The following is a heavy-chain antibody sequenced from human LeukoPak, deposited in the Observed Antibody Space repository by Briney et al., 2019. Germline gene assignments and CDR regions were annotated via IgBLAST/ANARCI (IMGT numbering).Heavy chain of an antibody. D-gene: IGHD3-10*01. Sequence: PGGSLRLSCAASGFTFSSNAMSWVRQAPGKGLEWVAFIRFDGSNKYYADSVRGRFTFSRDNSKNTLYLQMGSLRAEDTAVYYCARGYTSGSPYLDFWGQGTLVTVSS. CDR2: IRFDGSNK. J-gene: IGHJ4*02. CDR3: ARGYTSGSPYLDF. V-gene: IGHV3-30*02. CDR1: GFTFSSNA.